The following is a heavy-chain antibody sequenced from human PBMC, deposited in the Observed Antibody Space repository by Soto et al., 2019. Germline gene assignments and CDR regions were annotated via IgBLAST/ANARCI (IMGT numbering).Heavy chain of an antibody. Sequence: PSETLSLTCTVSGGSISSYYWSWIRQPPGKGLEWIGYIYYSGSTNYNPSLKSRVTISVDTSKNHFSLKLSSVTAADTAVYYCARHGGEGIAVAGTHFDYWGQGTLVTVSS. V-gene: IGHV4-59*08. CDR3: ARHGGEGIAVAGTHFDY. D-gene: IGHD6-19*01. CDR2: IYYSGST. J-gene: IGHJ4*02. CDR1: GGSISSYY.